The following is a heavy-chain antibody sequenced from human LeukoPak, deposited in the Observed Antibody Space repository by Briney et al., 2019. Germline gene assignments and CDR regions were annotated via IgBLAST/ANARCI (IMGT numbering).Heavy chain of an antibody. D-gene: IGHD5-24*01. Sequence: KTSETLSLTCTVSGGSISNYYWSWIRQSPEKGLEGIGYIHDSGSTNYNPSLKSRVTISVDTSKNQFSLKLSSVTAADTAVYYCARLDAAAGRYLQFFYWGQGTLVTVSS. V-gene: IGHV4-59*08. CDR1: GGSISNYY. J-gene: IGHJ4*02. CDR3: ARLDAAAGRYLQFFY. CDR2: IHDSGST.